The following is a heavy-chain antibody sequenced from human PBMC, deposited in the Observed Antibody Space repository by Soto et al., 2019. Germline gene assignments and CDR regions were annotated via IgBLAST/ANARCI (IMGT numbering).Heavy chain of an antibody. Sequence: QVQLVQSGAEVREPGASVKVSCKVSGDTFNKYTINWVRQAPGQGLEWMAGIIPLYGTSNYALKFHDRIKVTAAESTATAYMELNSLTSEDTAIYYCARDGHGYNYWYCDLWGRGTLITVSS. V-gene: IGHV1-69*01. D-gene: IGHD5-12*01. CDR1: GDTFNKYT. J-gene: IGHJ2*01. CDR2: IIPLYGTS. CDR3: ARDGHGYNYWYCDL.